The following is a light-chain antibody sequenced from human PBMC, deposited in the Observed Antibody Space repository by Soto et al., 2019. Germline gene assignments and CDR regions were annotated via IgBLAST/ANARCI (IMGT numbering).Light chain of an antibody. CDR1: SPNIGSNT. V-gene: IGLV1-44*01. CDR3: AAWDDSLYGTV. CDR2: SNI. J-gene: IGLJ1*01. Sequence: QAVRTQPPSASGAPGQRVTIPFSGSSPNIGSNTVNWYQQIPGTAPKLLIYSNIQRPSGVPDRSSGSKSGTSASLAISGLQSEDEADYYCAAWDDSLYGTVFGTGTKVTVL.